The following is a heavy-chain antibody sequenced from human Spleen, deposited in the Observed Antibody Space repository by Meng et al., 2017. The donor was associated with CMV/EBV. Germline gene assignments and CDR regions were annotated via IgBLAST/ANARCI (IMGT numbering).Heavy chain of an antibody. CDR3: STNHAGFSSGSFYFDY. CDR2: IYSSGST. D-gene: IGHD3-22*01. J-gene: IGHJ4*02. CDR1: GGSIIGSSFY. V-gene: IGHV4-39*07. Sequence: CTVSGGSIIGSSFYCGWIRQPPGKGLEWIGSIYSSGSTYYNPSLKSRVTISVDTSKNQFSLKLSSVTAADTAVYFCSTNHAGFSSGSFYFDYWGQGTLVTVSS.